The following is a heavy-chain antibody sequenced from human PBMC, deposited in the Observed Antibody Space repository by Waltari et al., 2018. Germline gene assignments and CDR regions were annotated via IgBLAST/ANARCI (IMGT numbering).Heavy chain of an antibody. V-gene: IGHV4-59*12. Sequence: QVQLQESGPGLVKPSETLSLTCTVSGGSISSYYWSWIRQPPGKGLEWIGYIYYSGSTYYNPSLKSRVTISVDTSKNQFSLKLSSVTAADTAVYYCASSTIFGVVILRDAFDIWGQGTMVTVSS. CDR1: GGSISSYY. D-gene: IGHD3-3*01. J-gene: IGHJ3*02. CDR2: IYYSGST. CDR3: ASSTIFGVVILRDAFDI.